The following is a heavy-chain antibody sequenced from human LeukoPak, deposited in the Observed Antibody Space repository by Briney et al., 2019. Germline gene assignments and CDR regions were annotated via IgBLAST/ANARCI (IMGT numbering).Heavy chain of an antibody. J-gene: IGHJ4*02. Sequence: GASVKVSCKVSGYTLTELSMHWVRQAPGQGLEWMGWISAYNGNTNYAQKLQGRVTMTTDTSTSTAYMELRSLRSDDTAVYYCAIRKGYWGQGTLVTVSS. CDR1: GYTLTELS. V-gene: IGHV1-18*01. CDR2: ISAYNGNT. CDR3: AIRKGY.